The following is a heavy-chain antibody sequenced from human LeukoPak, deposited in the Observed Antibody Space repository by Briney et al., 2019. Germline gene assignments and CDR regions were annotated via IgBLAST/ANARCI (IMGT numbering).Heavy chain of an antibody. CDR3: ASGYCSSTSCYSAFDY. CDR1: GYTFTSYY. V-gene: IGHV1-46*01. Sequence: ASVKVSCTASGYTFTSYYMHWVRQAPGQGLEWMGIINTSGGSTSYAEKFQSRVTMTRDMSTSTVYMELSSLRSEDTAVYYCASGYCSSTSCYSAFDYWGQGTLVTVSS. CDR2: INTSGGST. J-gene: IGHJ4*02. D-gene: IGHD2-2*01.